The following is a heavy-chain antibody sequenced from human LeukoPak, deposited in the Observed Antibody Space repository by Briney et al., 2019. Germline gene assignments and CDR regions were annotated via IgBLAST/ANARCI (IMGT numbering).Heavy chain of an antibody. Sequence: PGGSLRLSCAASGFTFSSYEMHWVRQAPGKGLEWVSYISSSGSTIYYADSVKGRFTISRDNAKNTLYLQMNSLRAEDTAVYYCARVKGYYYYYYYMDVWGKGTTVTVSS. CDR2: ISSSGSTI. J-gene: IGHJ6*03. CDR3: ARVKGYYYYYYYMDV. CDR1: GFTFSSYE. V-gene: IGHV3-48*03.